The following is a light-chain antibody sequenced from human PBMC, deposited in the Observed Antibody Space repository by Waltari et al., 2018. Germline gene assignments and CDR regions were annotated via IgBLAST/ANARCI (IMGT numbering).Light chain of an antibody. CDR2: EVS. Sequence: QSALTQPASVSGSPGQSITISGTGTSSDGGGSNYVSWYQQHPGKAPKLMIYEVSNRPSGVSNRFSGSKSGNTASLTISGLQAEDEADYYCSSYTSSSTLFGGGTKLTVL. J-gene: IGLJ3*02. V-gene: IGLV2-14*01. CDR3: SSYTSSSTL. CDR1: SSDGGGSNY.